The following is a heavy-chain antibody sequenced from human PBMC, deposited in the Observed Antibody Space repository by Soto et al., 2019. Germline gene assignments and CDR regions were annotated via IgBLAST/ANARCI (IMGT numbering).Heavy chain of an antibody. Sequence: PSDSLSLTCTVCGGSVSSGIYYWSWIRQPPGKGLELIGYIYYSGSTNYNPSLKSRVTISVDTSKNQVSLNLSSVTTADTAGEYCARVGYNKSSDYLPSWFDPRGHGTLVTVSS. CDR1: GGSVSSGIYY. J-gene: IGHJ5*02. CDR2: IYYSGST. V-gene: IGHV4-61*01. D-gene: IGHD1-20*01. CDR3: ARVGYNKSSDYLPSWFDP.